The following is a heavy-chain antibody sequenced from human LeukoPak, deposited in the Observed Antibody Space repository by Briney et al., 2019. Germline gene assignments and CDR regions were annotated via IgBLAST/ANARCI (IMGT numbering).Heavy chain of an antibody. D-gene: IGHD2-2*01. Sequence: ASVKVSCKVSGYTLTELSMHWVRQAPGKGLEWMGGFDPEDGETIYAQKFQGRVTMTEDTSADTAYMELSSLRSEGTAVYYCATVAPGYCSSTSCYADYYYGMDVWGKGTTVTVSS. J-gene: IGHJ6*04. V-gene: IGHV1-24*01. CDR2: FDPEDGET. CDR1: GYTLTELS. CDR3: ATVAPGYCSSTSCYADYYYGMDV.